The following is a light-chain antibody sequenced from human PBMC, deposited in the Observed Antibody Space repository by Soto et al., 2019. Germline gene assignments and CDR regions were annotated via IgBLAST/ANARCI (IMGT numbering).Light chain of an antibody. CDR3: SSYTTSNTYV. Sequence: QSVLTQPASVSGSPGQSITASCTGTSSDVGGYNYVSWYQQHPGKVPQLMIFDVSNRPSGVSHRFSGSKSGNTASLTISGLQAEDEADYYCSSYTTSNTYVFGTGTKVTVL. V-gene: IGLV2-14*01. CDR1: SSDVGGYNY. CDR2: DVS. J-gene: IGLJ1*01.